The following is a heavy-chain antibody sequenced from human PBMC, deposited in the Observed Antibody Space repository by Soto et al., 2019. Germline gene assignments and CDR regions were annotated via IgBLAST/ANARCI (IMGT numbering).Heavy chain of an antibody. CDR1: GFTFSNYW. Sequence: GGSLRLSXAASGFTFSNYWMYWVRQAPGKGLVCVSRINSDGSSTSYADSVKGRFTISRDNAKNTLYLQVNTLRAEDTAVYYCATDPGPNDYWGQGTLVTVSS. J-gene: IGHJ4*02. V-gene: IGHV3-74*01. CDR2: INSDGSST. CDR3: ATDPGPNDY.